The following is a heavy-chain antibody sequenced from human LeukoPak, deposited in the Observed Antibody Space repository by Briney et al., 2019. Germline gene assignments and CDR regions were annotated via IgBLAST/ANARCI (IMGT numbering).Heavy chain of an antibody. J-gene: IGHJ4*02. Sequence: PGGSLRLSCAASGFTFSSYGMHWVRQAPGKGLEWVAFIRYDGSNKYYADSVKGRFTISRDNSKNTLYLQVNSLRAEDTAVYYCAKDPYYYGSGSSFDYWGQGTLVTVSS. CDR3: AKDPYYYGSGSSFDY. D-gene: IGHD3-10*01. CDR2: IRYDGSNK. V-gene: IGHV3-30*02. CDR1: GFTFSSYG.